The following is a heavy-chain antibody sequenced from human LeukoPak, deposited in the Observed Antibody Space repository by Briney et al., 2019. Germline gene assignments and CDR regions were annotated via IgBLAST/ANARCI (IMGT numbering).Heavy chain of an antibody. CDR2: ISGSGATI. V-gene: IGHV3-23*01. J-gene: IGHJ6*02. D-gene: IGHD3-16*01. Sequence: GGSLRLSCAASEFTFSNYAMSWVRQAPGKGLEWVSTISGSGATIDYADSVRGRLTISRDNSKNALFLQMNSLRTEDTAVYYCARSTYFSDWGSHYGMDVWGHGTTVTVSS. CDR1: EFTFSNYA. CDR3: ARSTYFSDWGSHYGMDV.